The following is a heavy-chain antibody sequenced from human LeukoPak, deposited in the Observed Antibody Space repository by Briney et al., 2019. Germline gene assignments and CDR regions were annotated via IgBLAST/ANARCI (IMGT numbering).Heavy chain of an antibody. CDR3: ATLVEMATIFY. D-gene: IGHD5-24*01. J-gene: IGHJ4*02. CDR1: GGSFSGYY. CDR2: INHSGST. Sequence: PSETLSLTCAVYGGSFSGYYWSWIRQPPGKGLEWIGEINHSGSTNYNPSLKSRVTISVDTSKNQFSLKLSSVTAADTAVYYCATLVEMATIFYWGQGTLVTVSS. V-gene: IGHV4-34*01.